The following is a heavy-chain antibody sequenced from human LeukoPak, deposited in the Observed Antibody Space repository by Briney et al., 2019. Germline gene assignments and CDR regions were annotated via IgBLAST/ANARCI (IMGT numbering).Heavy chain of an antibody. D-gene: IGHD1-26*01. CDR1: GFTFSRYA. CDR3: ATATVGATGHFDY. CDR2: ISGSGGST. J-gene: IGHJ4*02. V-gene: IGHV3-23*01. Sequence: PGGSLRLSCAASGFTFSRYAMSWVRQAPGKGLEWVSAISGSGGSTYYADSVKGRFTISRDNSKNTLYLQMNSLRAEDTAVYYCATATVGATGHFDYWGQGTLVTVSS.